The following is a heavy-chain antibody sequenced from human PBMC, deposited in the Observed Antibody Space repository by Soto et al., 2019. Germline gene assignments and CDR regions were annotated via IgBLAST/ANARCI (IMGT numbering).Heavy chain of an antibody. CDR1: GFTFSSYG. CDR2: IWYDASKK. CDR3: AGDLGHYSSGSSLFDY. V-gene: IGHV3-33*01. D-gene: IGHD3-10*01. Sequence: GGSLRLSCAASGFTFSSYGMHWVRQAPGTGLEWVAVIWYDASKKYYADSVRGRFTISKDNPKNTLYLQMNSLRAEDTAVYYCAGDLGHYSSGSSLFDYWGQGTLVTVSS. J-gene: IGHJ4*02.